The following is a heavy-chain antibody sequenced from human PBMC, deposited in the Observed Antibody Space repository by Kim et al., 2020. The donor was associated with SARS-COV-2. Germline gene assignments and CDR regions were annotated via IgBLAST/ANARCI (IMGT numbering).Heavy chain of an antibody. V-gene: IGHV4-38-2*02. CDR1: GYSISSGYY. D-gene: IGHD5-12*01. CDR2: IYHSGST. J-gene: IGHJ4*02. Sequence: SETLSLTCTVSGYSISSGYYWGWIRQPPGKGLEWIGSIYHSGSTYYNPSLKSRVTISVDTSKNQFSLKLSSVTAADTAVYYCATVVEMAHTLFDYWGQGTLVTVSS. CDR3: ATVVEMAHTLFDY.